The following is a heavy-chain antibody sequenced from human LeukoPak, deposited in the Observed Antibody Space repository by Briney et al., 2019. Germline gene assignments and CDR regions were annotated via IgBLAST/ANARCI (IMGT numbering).Heavy chain of an antibody. CDR3: ATDITQLRGVYYYYYMDV. D-gene: IGHD3-10*01. V-gene: IGHV3-21*01. CDR2: ISSGSAYI. CDR1: GFTFSTYS. J-gene: IGHJ6*03. Sequence: GGSQRLSCAASGFTFSTYSMNWIRQAPGKGLEWVSSISSGSAYISYADSVKGRFTISRDNAKNSLSLEMNSLRAEDTAVYYCATDITQLRGVYYYYYMDVWGKGTTVTVSS.